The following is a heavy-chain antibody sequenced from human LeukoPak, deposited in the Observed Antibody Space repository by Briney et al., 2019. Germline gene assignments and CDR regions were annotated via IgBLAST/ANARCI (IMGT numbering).Heavy chain of an antibody. D-gene: IGHD4-17*01. J-gene: IGHJ4*02. Sequence: GGSLRLSCAASGFTFSSYGMHWVRQAPGKELERVAVISYDGSNKYYADSVKGRFTISRDNSKNTLYLQMNSLRAEDTAVYYCAKDYGDYFFDYWGQGTLVTVSS. CDR1: GFTFSSYG. V-gene: IGHV3-30*18. CDR2: ISYDGSNK. CDR3: AKDYGDYFFDY.